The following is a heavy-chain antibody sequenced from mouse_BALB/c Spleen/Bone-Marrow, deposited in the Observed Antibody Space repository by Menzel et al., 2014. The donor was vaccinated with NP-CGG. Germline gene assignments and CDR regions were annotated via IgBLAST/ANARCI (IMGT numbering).Heavy chain of an antibody. V-gene: IGHV5-6-3*01. CDR3: AREGVYGGRRFPY. J-gene: IGHJ3*01. D-gene: IGHD1-1*01. CDR1: GFTFSDFA. CDR2: INGNGGST. Sequence: VQLQQSGGGLVQPGGSLKLSCAASGFTFSDFAMSWVRQTPDKRLELVATINGNGGSTYHPDSVKGRLTISRDNAKNTLYLQMNSLKSEDTAMYYCAREGVYGGRRFPYWGQGTLVTVSA.